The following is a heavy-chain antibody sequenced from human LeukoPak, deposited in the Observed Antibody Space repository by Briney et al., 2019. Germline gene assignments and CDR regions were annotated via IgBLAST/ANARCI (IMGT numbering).Heavy chain of an antibody. CDR1: GFTFSSYW. Sequence: GGSLRLSCAASGFTFSSYWMHWVRQAPGKGLVWVSRINSDGSSTSYADSVKGRITISRDNAKNTLYLQMNSLRAEDTAVYYCARDGHSSGWYTFSYYYYYGMDVWGQGTTVTVSS. D-gene: IGHD6-19*01. CDR3: ARDGHSSGWYTFSYYYYYGMDV. CDR2: INSDGSST. J-gene: IGHJ6*02. V-gene: IGHV3-74*01.